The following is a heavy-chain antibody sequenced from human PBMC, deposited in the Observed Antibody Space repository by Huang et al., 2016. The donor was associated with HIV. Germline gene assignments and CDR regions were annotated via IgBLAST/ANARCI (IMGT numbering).Heavy chain of an antibody. CDR1: GGSISSHY. D-gene: IGHD2-15*01. Sequence: QVQLQESGPGLVKPSETLSLTCSVSGGSISSHYWSWIRQPPGKGLEWIGSIYYSGVSNDSPALKSRVFISVDTSRNQFALKLSSVTAADTAVYYCARDRRHCSGGSCYYSDYWGHGTLVTVSS. CDR3: ARDRRHCSGGSCYYSDY. J-gene: IGHJ4*01. CDR2: IYYSGVS. V-gene: IGHV4-59*11.